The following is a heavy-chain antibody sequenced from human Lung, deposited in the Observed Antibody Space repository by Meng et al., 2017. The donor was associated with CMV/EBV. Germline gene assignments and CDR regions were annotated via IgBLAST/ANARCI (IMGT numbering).Heavy chain of an antibody. Sequence: ASVKVSCKASGYNFTGYYMHWVRQAPGQGLEWMGWINPNSGDTNYAQKFQGRVTMTGDTSITTAYMELSRLRSDDMAVYYCARVKRYCTGGSCSSTGYYGMDVWGQGXTVTASS. D-gene: IGHD2-15*01. J-gene: IGHJ6*02. CDR1: GYNFTGYY. CDR2: INPNSGDT. CDR3: ARVKRYCTGGSCSSTGYYGMDV. V-gene: IGHV1-2*02.